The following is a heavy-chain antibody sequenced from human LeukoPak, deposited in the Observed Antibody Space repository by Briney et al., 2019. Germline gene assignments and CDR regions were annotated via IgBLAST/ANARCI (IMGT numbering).Heavy chain of an antibody. Sequence: ASVKVSCKASEGTFSSYAISWVRQAPGQGLEWMGRIIPILGIANYAQKFQGRVTITADKSTSTAYMELSSLRSEDTAVYYCARGDYYYYGMNVWGQGTTVTVSS. CDR3: ARGDYYYYGMNV. J-gene: IGHJ6*02. V-gene: IGHV1-69*04. CDR2: IIPILGIA. CDR1: EGTFSSYA.